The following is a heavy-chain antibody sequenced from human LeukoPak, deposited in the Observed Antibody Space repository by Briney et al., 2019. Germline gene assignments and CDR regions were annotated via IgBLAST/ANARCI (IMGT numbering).Heavy chain of an antibody. D-gene: IGHD1-26*01. CDR1: IFTFSSYA. CDR3: ATSKYSGSY. CDR2: ISGSGGRI. V-gene: IGHV3-23*01. Sequence: GGSLRLSCEVSIFTFSSYAMSWVRQAPGKGLEWVSAISGSGGRIYYGASVKGRFTISRDNSENTLNLQMNSLRAEDTAVYYCATSKYSGSYWGQGTLVTVSS. J-gene: IGHJ4*02.